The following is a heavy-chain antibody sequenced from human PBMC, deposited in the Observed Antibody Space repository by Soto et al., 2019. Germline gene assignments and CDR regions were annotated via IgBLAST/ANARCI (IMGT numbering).Heavy chain of an antibody. V-gene: IGHV1-69*01. CDR3: ARGRTAARLPHAGEGVHY. D-gene: IGHD6-6*01. CDR2: IIPIFGTA. Sequence: QVQLVQSGAEVKKPGSSVKVSCKASGGTFSSYAISWVRQAPGQGLEWMGGIIPIFGTANYAQKFQGRVTITADESTSTAYRELSSLRSEDTAVYYCARGRTAARLPHAGEGVHYWGQGTLVTVSS. CDR1: GGTFSSYA. J-gene: IGHJ4*02.